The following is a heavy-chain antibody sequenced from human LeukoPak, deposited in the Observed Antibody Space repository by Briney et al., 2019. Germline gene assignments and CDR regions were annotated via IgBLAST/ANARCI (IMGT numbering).Heavy chain of an antibody. CDR1: GFTFSSYG. V-gene: IGHV3-30*18. J-gene: IGHJ4*02. CDR2: MSYDGSNK. D-gene: IGHD1-26*01. CDR3: AKDLYRYSGSSYFDY. Sequence: GGSLRLSCAASGFTFSSYGMHWVRQAPGKGLEWVAVMSYDGSNKYYADSVKGRFTISRDNSKNTLYLQMNSLRAEDTAVYYCAKDLYRYSGSSYFDYWGQGTLVTVSS.